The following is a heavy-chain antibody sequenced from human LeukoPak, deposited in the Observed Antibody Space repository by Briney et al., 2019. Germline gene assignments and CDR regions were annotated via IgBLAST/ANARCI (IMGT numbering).Heavy chain of an antibody. V-gene: IGHV1-18*01. CDR1: GYTFTSYG. Sequence: ASVKVSCKASGYTFTSYGISWVRQAPGQGLEWMGWISAYNGNTNYAQKLQGRVTMTTDTSTSTAYMELRSLRSDDTAVYYCARQNYYDSSGYASRTADGSLDYWGQGTLVTVSS. CDR3: ARQNYYDSSGYASRTADGSLDY. D-gene: IGHD3-22*01. CDR2: ISAYNGNT. J-gene: IGHJ4*02.